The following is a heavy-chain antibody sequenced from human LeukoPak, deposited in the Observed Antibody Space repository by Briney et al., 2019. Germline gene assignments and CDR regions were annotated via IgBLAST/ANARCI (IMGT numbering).Heavy chain of an antibody. CDR1: GYTFASYD. CDR2: INPNTGNV. Sequence: GASVKVSCKASGYTFASYDLNWIRQARGQGLEWMGWINPNTGNVGYAPKFQGRVAMTRNLSIDTAYLELNSLRSDDSAVYYCARGPARFDHWSQGSLVTVSS. J-gene: IGHJ4*02. V-gene: IGHV1-8*01. CDR3: ARGPARFDH.